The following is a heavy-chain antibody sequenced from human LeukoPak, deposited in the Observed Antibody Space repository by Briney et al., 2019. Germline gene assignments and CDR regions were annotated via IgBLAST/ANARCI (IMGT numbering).Heavy chain of an antibody. CDR1: GFTFSSYA. CDR3: AIPSRVDY. D-gene: IGHD2-2*01. J-gene: IGHJ4*02. V-gene: IGHV3-30*04. CDR2: ISYDGSNK. Sequence: GGSLRHSCAASGFTFSSYAMHWVRQAPGKGLEWVAVISYDGSNKYYADSVKGRFTISRDNSKNTLYLQMNSLRAEDTAVYYCAIPSRVDYWGQGTLVTVSS.